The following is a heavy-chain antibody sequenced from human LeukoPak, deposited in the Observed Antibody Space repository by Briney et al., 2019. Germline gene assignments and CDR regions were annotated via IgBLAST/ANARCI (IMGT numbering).Heavy chain of an antibody. CDR2: ISSSSSYI. D-gene: IGHD5-18*01. CDR3: ARDRGIRGYSYGYFGREKSPSIDY. V-gene: IGHV3-21*01. J-gene: IGHJ4*02. Sequence: GGSRRLSCAASGFTFSSYSMNWVRQAPGKGLEWVSSISSSSSYIYYADSVKGRFTISRDNSKNTLYLQMNSLRAEDTAVYYCARDRGIRGYSYGYFGREKSPSIDYWGQGTLVTVSS. CDR1: GFTFSSYS.